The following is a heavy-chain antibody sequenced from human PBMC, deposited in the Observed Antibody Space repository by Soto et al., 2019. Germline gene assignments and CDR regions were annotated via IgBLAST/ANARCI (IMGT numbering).Heavy chain of an antibody. Sequence: PGGSLRLSCAASGFSFSSHALSWVRQAPGKGLEWVSIISGSGGNTYYADSVKGRFTISRDNSKNTLYLQMNSLRAEDTAVYYCARPESSNSWGNDPDYWGQGTLVTVSS. CDR3: ARPESSNSWGNDPDY. V-gene: IGHV3-23*01. D-gene: IGHD6-6*01. J-gene: IGHJ4*02. CDR1: GFSFSSHA. CDR2: ISGSGGNT.